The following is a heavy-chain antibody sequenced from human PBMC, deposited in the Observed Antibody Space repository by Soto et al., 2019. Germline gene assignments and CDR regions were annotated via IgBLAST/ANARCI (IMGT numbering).Heavy chain of an antibody. J-gene: IGHJ4*02. CDR2: IKEDGGKT. CDR1: GLTLSRYW. V-gene: IGHV3-7*04. CDR3: SRDYYGPGPD. Sequence: EVQLVESGGGLVQPGGSLRLSCVASGLTLSRYWMSWVRQAPGKGLEWVANIKEDGGKTYYADSVKGRFTISRDNAKNSVYLQMNSLRVEDTAVYYCSRDYYGPGPDWGQGTLVIVSS. D-gene: IGHD3-22*01.